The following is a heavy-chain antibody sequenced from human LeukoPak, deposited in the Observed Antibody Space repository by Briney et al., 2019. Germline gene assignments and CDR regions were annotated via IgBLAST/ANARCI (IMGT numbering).Heavy chain of an antibody. V-gene: IGHV4-59*01. CDR3: ARATVTLFDY. D-gene: IGHD4-17*01. CDR1: GGSIGSYY. CDR2: VSYSGTT. J-gene: IGHJ4*02. Sequence: PSETLSLTCTVSGGSIGSYYWTWIRQPPGKGLEWIAYVSYSGTTNYNPSLKSRVTISVDTSKNQFSLKLSSVTAADTAVYYCARATVTLFDYWGQGTLVTVSS.